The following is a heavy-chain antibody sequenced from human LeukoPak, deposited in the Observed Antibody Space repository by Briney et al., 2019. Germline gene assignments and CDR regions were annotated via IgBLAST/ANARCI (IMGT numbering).Heavy chain of an antibody. J-gene: IGHJ4*02. V-gene: IGHV3-23*01. Sequence: PGGSLRLSCAASGFTFSSYGMSWVRQAPGKGLEWVSAISGSGGSTFYADSVKGRFTISRDNSKNTLYLQMNSLRAEDTAVYYCAKSGVRGVIAYYFDYWGQGTLVTVSS. CDR1: GFTFSSYG. D-gene: IGHD3-10*01. CDR3: AKSGVRGVIAYYFDY. CDR2: ISGSGGST.